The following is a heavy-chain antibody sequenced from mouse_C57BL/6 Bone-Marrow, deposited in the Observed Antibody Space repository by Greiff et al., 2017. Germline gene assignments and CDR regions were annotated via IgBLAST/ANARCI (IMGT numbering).Heavy chain of an antibody. Sequence: VQLQQSGAELVKPGASVKLSCKASGYTFTSYWMQWVKQRPGQGLEWIGEIDPSDSYTNYNQKFKGKATLTVDPSSSTAYMQLSSLTSEDSAVYYCAREGNYGSSSWGQGTTLTVSS. CDR3: AREGNYGSSS. V-gene: IGHV1-50*01. CDR1: GYTFTSYW. J-gene: IGHJ2*01. CDR2: IDPSDSYT. D-gene: IGHD1-1*01.